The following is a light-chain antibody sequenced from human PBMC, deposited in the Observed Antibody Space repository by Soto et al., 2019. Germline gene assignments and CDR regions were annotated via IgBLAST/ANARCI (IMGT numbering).Light chain of an antibody. CDR3: QQYGSSPYT. J-gene: IGKJ2*01. CDR1: QSVSSSY. V-gene: IGKV3-20*01. Sequence: EIVLTQSPGTLSLSPGERATLSCRASQSVSSSYLAWYQQKPGQAPRLLIYGASSRATGIPDRFSGSGSGTDCTLTISRLEPEDFAAYYCQQYGSSPYTFGQGTKLEIK. CDR2: GAS.